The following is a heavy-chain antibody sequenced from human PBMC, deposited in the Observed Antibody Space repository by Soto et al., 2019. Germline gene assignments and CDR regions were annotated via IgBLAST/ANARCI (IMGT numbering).Heavy chain of an antibody. Sequence: GSLRLSCAASGFTFSSYSMNWVRQAPGKGLEWVSSISSSSSYIYYADSVKGRCTISRDNAKNSLYLQMNSLRAEDTAVYYCARDSTSGWVSEYFQHWGQGTLVTVS. J-gene: IGHJ1*01. CDR3: ARDSTSGWVSEYFQH. D-gene: IGHD6-19*01. CDR2: ISSSSSYI. V-gene: IGHV3-21*01. CDR1: GFTFSSYS.